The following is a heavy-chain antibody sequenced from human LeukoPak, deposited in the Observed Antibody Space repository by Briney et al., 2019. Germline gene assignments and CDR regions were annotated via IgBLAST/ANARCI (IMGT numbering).Heavy chain of an antibody. CDR2: IYYSGST. V-gene: IGHV4-59*13. D-gene: IGHD3-9*01. Sequence: PSETLSLTCTVSGGSISRYYWSWIREPPGKGLEWIGYIYYSGSTNYNPSLKSRVTISVDTSKNQFSLKLSSVTAADTAVYYCARGGAYYDILTGYSYNWFDPWGQGTLVTVSS. CDR3: ARGGAYYDILTGYSYNWFDP. CDR1: GGSISRYY. J-gene: IGHJ5*02.